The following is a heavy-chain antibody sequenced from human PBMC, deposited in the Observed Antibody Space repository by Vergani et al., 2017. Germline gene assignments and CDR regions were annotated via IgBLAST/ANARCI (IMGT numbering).Heavy chain of an antibody. CDR3: ARAYSGSYYYYYYYRDV. CDR1: GGSISSYY. V-gene: IGHV4-59*01. Sequence: QVQLQESGPGLVKPSETLSLTCTVSGGSISSYYWSWIRQPPRKGLEWIGYIYYSGSTNYNPSLKSRVTISVDTYKNQFSLNLSSVTAADTAVYYCARAYSGSYYYYYYYRDVWGKGTTVTVSS. CDR2: IYYSGST. D-gene: IGHD1-26*01. J-gene: IGHJ6*03.